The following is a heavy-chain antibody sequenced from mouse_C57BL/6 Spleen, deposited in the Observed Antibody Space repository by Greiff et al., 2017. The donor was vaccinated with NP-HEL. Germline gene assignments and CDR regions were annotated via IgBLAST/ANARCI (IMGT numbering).Heavy chain of an antibody. CDR2: FYPGSGSI. CDR3: ARHEGGDYDYYAMDY. CDR1: GYTFTEYT. Sequence: QVQLKESGAELVKPGASVKLSCKASGYTFTEYTIHWVKQRSGQGLEWIGWFYPGSGSIKYNEKFKDKATLTADKSSSTVYMEPSRLTSEDSAVYFCARHEGGDYDYYAMDYWGQGTSVTVSS. V-gene: IGHV1-62-2*01. J-gene: IGHJ4*01. D-gene: IGHD2-4*01.